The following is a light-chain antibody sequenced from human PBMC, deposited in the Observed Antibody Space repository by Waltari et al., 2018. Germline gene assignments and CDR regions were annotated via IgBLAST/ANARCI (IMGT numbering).Light chain of an antibody. CDR3: SSPTTSITWV. J-gene: IGLJ3*02. V-gene: IGLV2-18*02. Sequence: QSALTQPPSVSGSPGQSVTISCTATSSDGGNYNRVSWYQQSPGTAPKLMIYDVTNRPSGVPDRFSGSKSGNTASLTISGLQAEDEADYYCSSPTTSITWVFGGGTKLTVL. CDR1: SSDGGNYNR. CDR2: DVT.